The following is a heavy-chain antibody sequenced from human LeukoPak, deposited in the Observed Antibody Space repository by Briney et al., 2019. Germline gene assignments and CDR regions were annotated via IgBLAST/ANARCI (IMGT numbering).Heavy chain of an antibody. CDR1: GGTFSSYA. Sequence: SVKVSCKASGGTFSSYAISWVRQAPGQGLEWMGGIIPIFGTANYAQKFQGRVTITTDESTSTAYMELSSLRAEDTAVYYCARRMVRGVITRADWFDLWGQGTLVTVSS. V-gene: IGHV1-69*05. CDR2: IIPIFGTA. CDR3: ARRMVRGVITRADWFDL. D-gene: IGHD3-10*01. J-gene: IGHJ5*02.